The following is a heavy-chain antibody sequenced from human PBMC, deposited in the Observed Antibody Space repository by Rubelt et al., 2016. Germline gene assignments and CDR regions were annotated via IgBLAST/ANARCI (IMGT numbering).Heavy chain of an antibody. V-gene: IGHV4-34*01. D-gene: IGHD1-26*01. CDR3: AREGIVGAIKDAFDI. CDR2: IYYSGST. CDR1: GGSFSGYY. J-gene: IGHJ3*02. Sequence: QVQLQQWGAGLLKPSETLSLTCAVYGGSFSGYYWSWIRQPPGKGLEWIGSIYYSGSTYYNPSLKGRVTISVDPPKNQFSLKLSSVTAADTAVYYCAREGIVGAIKDAFDIWGQGTMVTVSS.